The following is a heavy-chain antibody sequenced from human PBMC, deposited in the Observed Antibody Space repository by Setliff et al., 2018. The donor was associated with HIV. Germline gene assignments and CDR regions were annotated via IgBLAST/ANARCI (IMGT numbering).Heavy chain of an antibody. CDR3: SRGIAVAGHDFANTPGDI. V-gene: IGHV5-10-1*01. CDR1: GYSFTSYW. Sequence: RESLKISCKGSGYSFTSYWIGWVRQMPGKGLEWMGRIDPSDSYINYGPSFQGHVTISADKSTNTAFLQWSSLKASDSAMYYCSRGIAVAGHDFANTPGDIWGQGTMVTVSS. D-gene: IGHD6-19*01. J-gene: IGHJ3*02. CDR2: IDPSDSYI.